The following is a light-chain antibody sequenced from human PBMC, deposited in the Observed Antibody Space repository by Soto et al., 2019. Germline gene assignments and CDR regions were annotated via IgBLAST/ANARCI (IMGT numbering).Light chain of an antibody. Sequence: DIVMTQSPDSLAVSLGERATINCKSSQSVLYTSNNKNHLAWYQQKPGQPPKLLIYWSSTRESGVPDRFSGSGSGTDFTLTISSLQVVDVAVYYCEQYYSTPLTFGGGTKVEIK. CDR2: WSS. V-gene: IGKV4-1*01. J-gene: IGKJ4*01. CDR3: EQYYSTPLT. CDR1: QSVLYTSNNKNH.